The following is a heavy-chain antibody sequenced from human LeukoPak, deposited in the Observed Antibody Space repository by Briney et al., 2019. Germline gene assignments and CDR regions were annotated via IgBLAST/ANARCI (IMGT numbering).Heavy chain of an antibody. J-gene: IGHJ4*02. V-gene: IGHV4-38-2*02. CDR2: IYHSAST. CDR3: ARSRPRLIAVAGTEDY. Sequence: SETLSLTCTVSGYSISSGFYWGWIRQPPGKGLEWVGSIYHSASTYYNPSLKSRVTISVDTSKNQFSLKLSSVTAADTAVYYCARSRPRLIAVAGTEDYWGQGTLVSVSS. CDR1: GYSISSGFY. D-gene: IGHD6-19*01.